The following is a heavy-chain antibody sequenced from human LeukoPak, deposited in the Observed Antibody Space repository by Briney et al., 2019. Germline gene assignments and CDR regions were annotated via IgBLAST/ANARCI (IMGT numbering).Heavy chain of an antibody. J-gene: IGHJ4*02. D-gene: IGHD1-26*01. CDR3: AKSTEGYSGSYLFDY. CDR2: LYTGGNT. Sequence: PGGSLRLSCAASGFTVSNNYMSWVRQAPGKGLEWVSLLYTGGNTYFADSVKGRFTISRDNSKNTLYLQMNSLRAEDTAVYYCAKSTEGYSGSYLFDYWGQETLVTVSS. CDR1: GFTVSNNY. V-gene: IGHV3-53*01.